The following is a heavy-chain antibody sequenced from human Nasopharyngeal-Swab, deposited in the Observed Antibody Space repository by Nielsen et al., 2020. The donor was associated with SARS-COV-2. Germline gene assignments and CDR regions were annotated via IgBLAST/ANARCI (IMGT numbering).Heavy chain of an antibody. D-gene: IGHD6-13*01. CDR1: GFTFSSYS. Sequence: GESLKISCAASGFTFSSYSMNWVRQAPGKGLEWVSYISSSSSTIYYADSVKGRFTISRDNSKNTLYLQMNSLRAEDTAVYYCARDGVDYSSSWYGLSYYFDYWGQGTLVTVSS. J-gene: IGHJ4*02. CDR3: ARDGVDYSSSWYGLSYYFDY. CDR2: ISSSSSTI. V-gene: IGHV3-48*01.